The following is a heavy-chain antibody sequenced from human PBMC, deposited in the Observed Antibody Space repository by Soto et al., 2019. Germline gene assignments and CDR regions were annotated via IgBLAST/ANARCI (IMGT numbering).Heavy chain of an antibody. CDR2: ISGDGGST. CDR3: AKDRNYDILTGYPDY. J-gene: IGHJ4*02. Sequence: GGSLRLSCAASGFTFDDYAMHRVRQAPGKGLEWVSLISGDGGSTYYADSVKGRFTISRDNSKNSLYLQMNSLRTEDTALYYCAKDRNYDILTGYPDYWGQGTLVTVSS. D-gene: IGHD3-9*01. CDR1: GFTFDDYA. V-gene: IGHV3-43*02.